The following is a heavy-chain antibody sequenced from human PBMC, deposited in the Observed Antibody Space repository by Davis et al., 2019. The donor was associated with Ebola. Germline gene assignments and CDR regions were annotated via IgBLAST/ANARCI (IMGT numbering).Heavy chain of an antibody. D-gene: IGHD3-10*01. CDR3: AREKYGSGTGH. J-gene: IGHJ4*02. V-gene: IGHV3-21*01. CDR2: LSSSSTYI. Sequence: PGGSLRLSCVASGFTFRSYTMNWVRQAPGKGLEWVSSLSSSSTYIYYADSVKGRFTVSRDNAKNSLYLQMNSLRVEDTAVYYCAREKYGSGTGHWGQGTLVTVSS. CDR1: GFTFRSYT.